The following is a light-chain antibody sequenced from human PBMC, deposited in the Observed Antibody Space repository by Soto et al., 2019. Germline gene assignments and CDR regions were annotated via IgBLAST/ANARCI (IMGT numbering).Light chain of an antibody. V-gene: IGLV2-14*03. CDR1: SSDIGSYNH. J-gene: IGLJ1*01. CDR2: AVS. Sequence: QSALTQPASVSVSPGQSITIPCSGTSSDIGSYNHVAWYQQFPGKSPKLMIYAVSDRPPGVSHRFSGSKSGITASLTISGLQTEDEADYYCISYTARQSYIYGTGTKVTV. CDR3: ISYTARQSYI.